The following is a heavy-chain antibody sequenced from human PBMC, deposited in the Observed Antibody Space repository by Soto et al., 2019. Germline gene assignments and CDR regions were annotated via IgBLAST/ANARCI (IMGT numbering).Heavy chain of an antibody. V-gene: IGHV3-23*01. CDR2: ISGSGATT. D-gene: IGHD3-16*01. Sequence: GGSLRLSCAASGFTFSSYTMVWVRQTPGKGLEWVSSISGSGATTYYADSVRGRFTISRDSSKNTLYLQMNSLRADDTAVYHCAKKGVMFGGVNSNYFDYWGQGALVTVSS. J-gene: IGHJ4*02. CDR1: GFTFSSYT. CDR3: AKKGVMFGGVNSNYFDY.